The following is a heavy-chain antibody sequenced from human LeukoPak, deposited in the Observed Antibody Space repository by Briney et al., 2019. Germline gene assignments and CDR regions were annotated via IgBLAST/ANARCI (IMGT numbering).Heavy chain of an antibody. J-gene: IGHJ4*02. Sequence: SQTLSLTCAISGDSVSSNSAAWNWIRQSPSKGLEWLGSTYYRSNTYNNPSLSVKIPITINPNTSKNQFSLQLNSVTPDDTGVYYCAREETVVRGADFDYWGQGTLVTVSS. V-gene: IGHV6-1*01. CDR2: TYYRSNTYN. CDR3: AREETVVRGADFDY. CDR1: GDSVSSNSAA. D-gene: IGHD3-10*01.